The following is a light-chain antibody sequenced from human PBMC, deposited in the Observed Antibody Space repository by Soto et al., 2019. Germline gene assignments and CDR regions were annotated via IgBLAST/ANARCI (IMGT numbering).Light chain of an antibody. CDR2: EVS. J-gene: IGLJ1*01. CDR3: SSYTSSSPCV. CDR1: SSDVGGYKY. Sequence: LTQPASVSGSPGQSITISCTGTSSDVGGYKYVSWYQQHPGKAPKLMIYEVSNRPSGVSNRFSGSKSGNMASLTISGLQAEDEADYYCSSYTSSSPCVFGTGTKVTVL. V-gene: IGLV2-14*01.